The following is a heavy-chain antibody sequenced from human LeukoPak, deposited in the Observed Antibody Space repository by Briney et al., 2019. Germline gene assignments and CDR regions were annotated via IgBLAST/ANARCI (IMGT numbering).Heavy chain of an antibody. Sequence: ASVKVSCKASGYTFTSYGISWVRQAPGQGLEWMGWIIAYNGNTNYAQKIQGRVIMTTDTSTSTAYMELRSLRSDDTAVYYCAYGYCSGGSCYSFDYWGQGTLVTVSS. V-gene: IGHV1-18*01. CDR1: GYTFTSYG. J-gene: IGHJ4*02. CDR3: AYGYCSGGSCYSFDY. D-gene: IGHD2-15*01. CDR2: IIAYNGNT.